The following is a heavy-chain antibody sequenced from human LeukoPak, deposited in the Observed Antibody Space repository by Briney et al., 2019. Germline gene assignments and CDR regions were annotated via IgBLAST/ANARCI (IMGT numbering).Heavy chain of an antibody. V-gene: IGHV3-33*01. Sequence: GGSLRLSCAASGLTFSSYGMHWVRQAPGKGLEWVAVIWYDGSNKYYADSVKGRFTISRDNSKNTLYLQMNSLRAEDTAVYYCARDRGNTMIVMYYFDYWGQGTLVTVSS. J-gene: IGHJ4*02. D-gene: IGHD3-22*01. CDR2: IWYDGSNK. CDR3: ARDRGNTMIVMYYFDY. CDR1: GLTFSSYG.